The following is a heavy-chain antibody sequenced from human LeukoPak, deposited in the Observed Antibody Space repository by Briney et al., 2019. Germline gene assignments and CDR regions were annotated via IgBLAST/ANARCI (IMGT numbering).Heavy chain of an antibody. D-gene: IGHD2-2*01. J-gene: IGHJ4*02. Sequence: PGGSLRLSCAASGFTFSSYAMHWVRQAPGKGLEYVSAISSNGGSTYYANSVKGRFTISRDNSKNTLYLQMGSLRAEDMAVYYCARSALGYCSSTSCFYFDYWGQGTLVTVSS. CDR3: ARSALGYCSSTSCFYFDY. CDR1: GFTFSSYA. V-gene: IGHV3-64*01. CDR2: ISSNGGST.